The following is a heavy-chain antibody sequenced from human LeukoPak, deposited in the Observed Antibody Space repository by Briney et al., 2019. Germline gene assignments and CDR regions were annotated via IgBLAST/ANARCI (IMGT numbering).Heavy chain of an antibody. CDR1: GYTFTRYD. Sequence: ASVKDSCKACGYTFTRYDINGVRQASGQGLEWMGWRNSSSGNTGYAQKFQGRVTMTRNTSIGTAYMELSSLRSEDTAVYYCARGLTFRIAAAGANWFDPWGQGTLVTVSS. V-gene: IGHV1-8*01. CDR3: ARGLTFRIAAAGANWFDP. J-gene: IGHJ5*02. CDR2: RNSSSGNT. D-gene: IGHD6-13*01.